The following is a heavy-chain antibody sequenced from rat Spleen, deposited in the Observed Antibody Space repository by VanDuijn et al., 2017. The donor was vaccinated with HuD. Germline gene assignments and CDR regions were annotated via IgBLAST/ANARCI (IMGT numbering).Heavy chain of an antibody. J-gene: IGHJ2*01. Sequence: EVQLVESGGGLVQSGRSLKLSCAASGFTFSHYGMAWVRQTPTRGLEWVASISTGGGNTYYRDSVKGRFTVSRDNAKNTLYLQMNSLRSEDTATYYCTRGEEAIGGYWGQGVMVTVSS. CDR3: TRGEEAIGGY. CDR1: GFTFSHYG. V-gene: IGHV5S13*01. CDR2: ISTGGGNT. D-gene: IGHD1-11*01.